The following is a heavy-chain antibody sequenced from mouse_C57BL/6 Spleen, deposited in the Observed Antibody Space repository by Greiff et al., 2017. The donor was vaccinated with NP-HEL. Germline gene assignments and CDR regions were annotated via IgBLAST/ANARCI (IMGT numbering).Heavy chain of an antibody. D-gene: IGHD1-1*02. J-gene: IGHJ4*01. CDR2: IDPSDSET. CDR3: ARWGSLYAMDY. V-gene: IGHV1-52*01. CDR1: GYTFTSYW. Sequence: QVQLKQPGAELVRPGSSVKLSCKASGYTFTSYWMHWVKQRPIQGLEWIGNIDPSDSETHYNQKFKDKATLTVDKSSSTAYMQLSSLTSEDSAVYYCARWGSLYAMDYWGQGTSVTVSS.